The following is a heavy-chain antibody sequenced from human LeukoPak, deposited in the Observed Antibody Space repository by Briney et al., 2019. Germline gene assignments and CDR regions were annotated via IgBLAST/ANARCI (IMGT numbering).Heavy chain of an antibody. CDR3: ARKLTGMDV. CDR2: TYYRSKWYN. CDR1: GDSVSSNSAI. Sequence: SQTLSLTCGISGDSVSSNSAIWNWIRQSPSRGLEWLGRTYYRSKWYNDYAVSVKSRISINPDTSKNQFSLQLNSGTPEDTAVYYCARKLTGMDVWGQGTTVTVSS. V-gene: IGHV6-1*01. J-gene: IGHJ6*02. D-gene: IGHD3-9*01.